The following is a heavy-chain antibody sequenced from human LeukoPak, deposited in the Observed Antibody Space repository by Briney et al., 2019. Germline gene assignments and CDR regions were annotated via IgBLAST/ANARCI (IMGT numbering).Heavy chain of an antibody. Sequence: PGGSLRLSCAASGFTFSNAWMNWVRQAPGKGLEWVGRIKSKTDGGTTDYAAPVKGRFTISRDDSKNTLYLQMNSLKTEDTAVYYCTTRHPGSGGWYDYWGQGTLVTVSS. CDR3: TTRHPGSGGWYDY. CDR1: GFTFSNAW. CDR2: IKSKTDGGTT. J-gene: IGHJ4*02. D-gene: IGHD6-13*01. V-gene: IGHV3-15*07.